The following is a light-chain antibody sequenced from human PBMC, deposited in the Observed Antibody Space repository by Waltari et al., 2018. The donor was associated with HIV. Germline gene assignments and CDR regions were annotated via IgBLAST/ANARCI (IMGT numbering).Light chain of an antibody. Sequence: QSVLMQPPSVSGAPGQGVTISCSGVGINYDVYWYQKLPGRSPNLLVYGDDIRPSGVPDRFSASQSATSSSLAITGLQPADEAEYYCQSYGAGLGGFYVFGSGTKVTV. J-gene: IGLJ1*01. CDR1: GINYD. CDR2: GDD. CDR3: QSYGAGLGGFYV. V-gene: IGLV1-40*01.